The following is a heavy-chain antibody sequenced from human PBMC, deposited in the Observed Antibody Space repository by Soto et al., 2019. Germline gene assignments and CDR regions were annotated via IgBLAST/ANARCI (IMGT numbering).Heavy chain of an antibody. Sequence: QVPLVQSGAEVKKPGASVKVSCKASGYTFTTYGITWVRQAPGQGLEWMGWISTYNGNTNYEQKLQGRVTMTKDTLTSTAYMELRSLRSDDTAVYYCARRGAYCSGGTCYHFDYWGQGTLVTVSS. CDR1: GYTFTTYG. J-gene: IGHJ4*02. V-gene: IGHV1-18*04. CDR2: ISTYNGNT. CDR3: ARRGAYCSGGTCYHFDY. D-gene: IGHD2-15*01.